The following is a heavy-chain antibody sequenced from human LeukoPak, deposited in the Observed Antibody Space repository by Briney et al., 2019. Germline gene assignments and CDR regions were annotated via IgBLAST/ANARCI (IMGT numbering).Heavy chain of an antibody. J-gene: IGHJ4*02. D-gene: IGHD2-2*01. V-gene: IGHV3-7*01. CDR3: ARGGKDKYCSSMTCPFFDY. CDR1: GFTFSSSW. Sequence: PGGSLRLSCAASGFTFSSSWMSWVRQAPGKGLEWVANINQDGTEKYYVDSVKGRFTISRDNAKNSLYLQMNSLRAEDTAVYYCARGGKDKYCSSMTCPFFDYGGQGTLVTVSS. CDR2: INQDGTEK.